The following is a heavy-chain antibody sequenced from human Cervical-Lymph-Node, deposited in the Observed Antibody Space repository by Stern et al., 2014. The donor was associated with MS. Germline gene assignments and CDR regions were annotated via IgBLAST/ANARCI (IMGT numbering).Heavy chain of an antibody. CDR3: ARDRAFRFLEWTSGMDV. CDR2: IHTNTGNP. CDR1: GYTFTSHS. Sequence: VQLVQSGSELRKSGASVKVSCKASGYTFTSHSMNWVRQAPGQGLEWMGWIHTNTGNPTYAQGVTGRFVFSLDTSVSTAYLQINSLKPEDTAVYYCARDRAFRFLEWTSGMDVWGQGTTVIVSS. D-gene: IGHD3-3*01. V-gene: IGHV7-4-1*02. J-gene: IGHJ6*02.